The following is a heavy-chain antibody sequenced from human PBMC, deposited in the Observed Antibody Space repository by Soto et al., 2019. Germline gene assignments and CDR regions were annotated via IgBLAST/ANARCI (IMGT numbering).Heavy chain of an antibody. CDR1: GFTFSSYA. J-gene: IGHJ4*02. CDR3: AGHFWSGYYTRNYFDY. Sequence: PGGSLRLSCAASGFTFSSYAMSWVRQAPGKGLEWVSAISGSGGSTYYADSVKGRFTISRDNSKNTLYLQMNSLRAEDPAVYYCAGHFWSGYYTRNYFDYWGQGTLVTVSS. CDR2: ISGSGGST. V-gene: IGHV3-23*01. D-gene: IGHD3-3*02.